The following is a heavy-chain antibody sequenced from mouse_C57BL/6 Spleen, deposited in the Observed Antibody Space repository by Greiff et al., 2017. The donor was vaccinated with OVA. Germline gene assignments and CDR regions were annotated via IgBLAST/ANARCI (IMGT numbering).Heavy chain of an antibody. D-gene: IGHD1-1*01. Sequence: QVQLQQPGAELVKPGASVKLSCKASGYTFTSYWMQWVKQRPGQGLEWIGEIDPSDSYSNYNQKFKGKATLTVDTSSSTAYMQLSSPTSEDSAVYYCARREITNFAYWGQGTLVTVSA. CDR3: ARREITNFAY. J-gene: IGHJ3*01. CDR1: GYTFTSYW. CDR2: IDPSDSYS. V-gene: IGHV1-50*01.